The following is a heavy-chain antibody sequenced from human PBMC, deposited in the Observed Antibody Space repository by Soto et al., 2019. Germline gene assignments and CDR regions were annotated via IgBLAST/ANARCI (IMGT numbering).Heavy chain of an antibody. Sequence: GGSLRLSCAASGFTFSSYDIHSVRQATGKGLEWVSAIGTAGDTYYPGSVKGRFTISRENAKNSLYLQMNSLRAGDTAVYYCARGITMVRGAIIDYFDYWGQGT. CDR2: IGTAGDT. V-gene: IGHV3-13*04. J-gene: IGHJ4*02. CDR1: GFTFSSYD. CDR3: ARGITMVRGAIIDYFDY. D-gene: IGHD3-10*01.